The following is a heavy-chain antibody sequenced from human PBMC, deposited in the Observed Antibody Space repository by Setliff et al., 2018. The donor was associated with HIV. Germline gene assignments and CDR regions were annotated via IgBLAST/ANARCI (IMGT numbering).Heavy chain of an antibody. CDR1: GGSVSSSTTYY. Sequence: NPSETLSLTCTVSGGSVSSSTTYYWGWIRQPPGKGLEWIGSMYYTGSSYYNPSLKSRVTISVDTSKNQFSLKANSVTATDTAVYYCASHSGGCNYYLDYWGQGTLVTVSS. V-gene: IGHV4-39*01. CDR3: ASHSGGCNYYLDY. D-gene: IGHD6-19*01. CDR2: MYYTGSS. J-gene: IGHJ4*02.